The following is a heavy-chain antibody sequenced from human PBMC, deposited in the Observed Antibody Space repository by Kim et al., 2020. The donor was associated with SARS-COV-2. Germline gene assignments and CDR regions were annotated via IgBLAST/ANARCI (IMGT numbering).Heavy chain of an antibody. CDR1: GYTFTSYA. J-gene: IGHJ4*02. D-gene: IGHD6-19*01. CDR3: ARHDGYSSGWYLWGIDY. V-gene: IGHV1-3*01. CDR2: INAGNGNT. Sequence: ASVKVSCKASGYTFTSYAMHWVRQPPGQRLEWMGWINAGNGNTKYSQKFQGRVTITRDTSASTAYMELSSLRSEDTAVYYCARHDGYSSGWYLWGIDYWGQGTLVTVSS.